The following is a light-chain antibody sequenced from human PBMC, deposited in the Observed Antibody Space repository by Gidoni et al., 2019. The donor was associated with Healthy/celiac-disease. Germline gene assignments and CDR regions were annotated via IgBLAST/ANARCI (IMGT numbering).Light chain of an antibody. CDR2: DAS. J-gene: IGKJ5*01. V-gene: IGKV3-11*01. CDR1: QRVSSY. CDR3: QQRSNWLIT. Sequence: DIVLTQSPATLSLSPVERATLSCRASQRVSSYLAWYQQKPGQAPRLLIYDASNRATGIPARFSGSGSGTDFTLTISSLEPEDFAVYYCQQRSNWLITFGQGTRLEIK.